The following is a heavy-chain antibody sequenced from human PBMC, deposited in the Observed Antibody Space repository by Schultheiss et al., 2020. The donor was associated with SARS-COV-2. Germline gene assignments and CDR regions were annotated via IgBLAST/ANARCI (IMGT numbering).Heavy chain of an antibody. CDR1: GFTFSSYA. Sequence: GGSLRLSCAASGFTFSSYAMHWVRQAPGKGLEWVAVISYDGSNKYYADSVKGRFTISRDNSKNTLYLQMNSLRAEDTAVYYCARAVPTVINYFDYWGQGTLVTVSS. J-gene: IGHJ4*02. CDR3: ARAVPTVINYFDY. D-gene: IGHD4-11*01. V-gene: IGHV3-30-3*01. CDR2: ISYDGSNK.